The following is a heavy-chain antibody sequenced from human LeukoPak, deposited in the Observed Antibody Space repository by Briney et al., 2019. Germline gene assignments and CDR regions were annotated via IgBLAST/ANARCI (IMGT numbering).Heavy chain of an antibody. D-gene: IGHD3-3*01. CDR3: ARVPIYHNYYYGMDV. Sequence: ASVKVSCKASGYTFTSYDINWVRQATGQGLEWMGWMNPNSGNTGYAQKFQGRVTMTRNTSISTAYMELSSLRSEDTAVYYCARVPIYHNYYYGMDVWGRGTTVTVSS. CDR1: GYTFTSYD. CDR2: MNPNSGNT. V-gene: IGHV1-8*01. J-gene: IGHJ6*02.